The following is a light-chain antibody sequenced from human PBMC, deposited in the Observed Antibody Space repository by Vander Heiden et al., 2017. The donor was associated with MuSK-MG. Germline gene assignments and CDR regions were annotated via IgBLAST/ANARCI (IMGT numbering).Light chain of an antibody. CDR3: LQDNNCPFT. CDR1: QSVSSN. J-gene: IGKJ3*01. Sequence: EIVMTQSPATLSVSPGERATLSCRASQSVSSNLAWYQQKPGQAPRLLIYGASTRATGIPARFSGSGSGTEFTLTISSLQSEDFAVYYCLQDNNCPFTFGHGTKVDIK. V-gene: IGKV3-15*01. CDR2: GAS.